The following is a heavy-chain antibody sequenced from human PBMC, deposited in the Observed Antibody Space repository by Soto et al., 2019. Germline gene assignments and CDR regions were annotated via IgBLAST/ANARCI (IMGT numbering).Heavy chain of an antibody. CDR3: VRGGHGSGSYLGSS. CDR1: GFTFTTYW. V-gene: IGHV3-7*03. J-gene: IGHJ5*02. CDR2: IRQDGGAQ. Sequence: LRLSCVAPGFTFTTYWMSWVRQAPGKGLQWVANIRQDGGAQYYVDSVKGRFTISRDNAKNSVYLQMDSLRVEDTAVYYCVRGGHGSGSYLGSSWGQGILVTVSS. D-gene: IGHD3-10*01.